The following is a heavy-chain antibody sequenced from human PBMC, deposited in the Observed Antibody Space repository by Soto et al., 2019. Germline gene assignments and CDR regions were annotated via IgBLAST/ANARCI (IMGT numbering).Heavy chain of an antibody. CDR1: GGSFSGYY. D-gene: IGHD5-12*01. V-gene: IGHV4-34*01. Sequence: SETLSLTCALSGGSFSGYYWSWIRQSPGKGLEWIGEINPSGSTNYNPSLKTRVTISTDTPKNQFYLKLTSVTAADTAMYYCAAGGGLPRYYWGQGTLVTVSS. CDR3: AAGGGLPRYY. J-gene: IGHJ4*02. CDR2: INPSGST.